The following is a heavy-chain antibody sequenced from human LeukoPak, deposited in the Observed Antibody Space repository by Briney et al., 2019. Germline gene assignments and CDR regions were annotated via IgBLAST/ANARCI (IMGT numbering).Heavy chain of an antibody. D-gene: IGHD1-26*01. CDR3: AKDTRPYGIVGATEGDYFDY. J-gene: IGHJ4*02. V-gene: IGHV3-9*01. Sequence: GGSLRLSCAVSGFTFDDYAMHWVRQAPGKGLEWVSGISWNSGTIGYADSVKGRFTISRDNAKNSLYLQMNSLRAEDTALYYCAKDTRPYGIVGATEGDYFDYWGQGTLVTVSS. CDR1: GFTFDDYA. CDR2: ISWNSGTI.